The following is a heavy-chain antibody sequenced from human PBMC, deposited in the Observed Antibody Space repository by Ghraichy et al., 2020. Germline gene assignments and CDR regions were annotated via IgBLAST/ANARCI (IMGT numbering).Heavy chain of an antibody. Sequence: ESLNISCAVYGGSFSGYYWSWIRQPPGKGLEWIGEINRGGSTNFNPSLKSRVTMSLDTSKNQFSLKLSSVTAADTAVYFCARVPYYYDSTGYSFAAAFDIWGQGTMVTVSS. J-gene: IGHJ3*02. CDR1: GGSFSGYY. CDR3: ARVPYYYDSTGYSFAAAFDI. D-gene: IGHD3-22*01. V-gene: IGHV4-34*01. CDR2: INRGGST.